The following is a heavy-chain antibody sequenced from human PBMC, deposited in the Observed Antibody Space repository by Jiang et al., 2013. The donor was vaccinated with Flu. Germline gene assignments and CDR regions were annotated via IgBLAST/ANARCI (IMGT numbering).Heavy chain of an antibody. Sequence: QLLESGGGLVXPGGSLRLSCAASGFTFSSYWMSWVRQTPGKGLEWVANIKQHGSETYYVDSVKGRFTISRDSANNSQYLQMDSLRAEDTAVYYCARGLSTVTAKDYFDYWGQGTLVTVSS. CDR2: IKQHGSET. CDR1: GFTFSSYW. D-gene: IGHD2-21*02. CDR3: ARGLSTVTAKDYFDY. V-gene: IGHV3-7*01. J-gene: IGHJ4*02.